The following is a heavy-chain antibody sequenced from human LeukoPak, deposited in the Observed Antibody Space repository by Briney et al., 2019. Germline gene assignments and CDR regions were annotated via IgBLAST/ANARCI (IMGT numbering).Heavy chain of an antibody. CDR2: INPNSGGT. Sequence: ASVKVSCKASGYTFTGYYMHWVRQAPGQGLEWMGWINPNSGGTSYAQKFQGRVTMTRDTSISTAYMELSRLRSDDTAVYYCAREWAAAGFDYWGQGTLVTVSS. D-gene: IGHD6-13*01. J-gene: IGHJ4*02. CDR3: AREWAAAGFDY. CDR1: GYTFTGYY. V-gene: IGHV1-2*02.